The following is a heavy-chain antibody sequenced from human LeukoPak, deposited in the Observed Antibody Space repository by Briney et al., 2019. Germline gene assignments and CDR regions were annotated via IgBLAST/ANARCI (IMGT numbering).Heavy chain of an antibody. CDR1: GGTFSSYA. J-gene: IGHJ4*02. D-gene: IGHD4-17*01. CDR2: IIPIFGTA. V-gene: IGHV1-69*05. CDR3: ARSDYGDFKEFDY. Sequence: SVKVSCKASGGTFSSYAISWVRQAPGQGLEWMGRIIPIFGTANYAQKFQGRVTITTDESTSTAYMELSSLRSGDTAVYYCARSDYGDFKEFDYWGQGTLVTVSS.